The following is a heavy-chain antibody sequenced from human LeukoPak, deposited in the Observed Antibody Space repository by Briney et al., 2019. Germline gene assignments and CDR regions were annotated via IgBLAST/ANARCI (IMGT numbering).Heavy chain of an antibody. V-gene: IGHV4-59*08. CDR3: ARQVGATSGYFNY. D-gene: IGHD1-26*01. CDR2: IYYSGST. CDR1: GGSISSYY. J-gene: IGHJ4*02. Sequence: PSETLSLTCAVSGGSISSYYWSWIRQPPGKGLEWIGYIYYSGSTNYNPSLKSRVTISVDTSKNQFSLKLSSATAADTAVYYCARQVGATSGYFNYWGQGTLVTVSS.